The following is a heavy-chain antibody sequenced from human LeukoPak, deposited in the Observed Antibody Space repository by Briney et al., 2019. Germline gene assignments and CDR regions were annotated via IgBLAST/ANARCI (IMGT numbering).Heavy chain of an antibody. J-gene: IGHJ4*02. D-gene: IGHD2-2*01. Sequence: PGRSLRLSCAASGFTFSNYIIHWVHQAPGKGLEWVAVISFDGSNKHYADSVKGRFTISRDNSKNTLYLQMNSLRAEDTAVYYCARDPSSLPAAIHFDYWGQGTLVTVSS. CDR3: ARDPSSLPAAIHFDY. V-gene: IGHV3-30*14. CDR2: ISFDGSNK. CDR1: GFTFSNYI.